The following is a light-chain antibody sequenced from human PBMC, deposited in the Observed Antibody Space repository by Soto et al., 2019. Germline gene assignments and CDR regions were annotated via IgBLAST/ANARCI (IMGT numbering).Light chain of an antibody. Sequence: AIQMTQSPSSLSASVGDRVTISCRASQAIRNDLGWYQQKPGKAPNLLIYGASSLESGVPSRFSGSGSGTDFTLTISSLQPEYFATYYCLQDNNYPWTFGQGTKVEI. J-gene: IGKJ1*01. CDR3: LQDNNYPWT. CDR2: GAS. CDR1: QAIRND. V-gene: IGKV1-6*01.